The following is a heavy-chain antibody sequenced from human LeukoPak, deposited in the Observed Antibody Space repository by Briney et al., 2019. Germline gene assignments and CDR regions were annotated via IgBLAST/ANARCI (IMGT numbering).Heavy chain of an antibody. Sequence: GASVKVSCKASGYTFTSHAMHWVRQTPGQRLEWMGWINAGNGNTKYSQRFWGRISISRDTSASTAYIDLSSLISEDTAVYYCARDGAQETVFYYGSGIYGMDVWGQGTTVTVSS. D-gene: IGHD3-10*01. CDR3: ARDGAQETVFYYGSGIYGMDV. CDR1: GYTFTSHA. CDR2: INAGNGNT. V-gene: IGHV1-3*01. J-gene: IGHJ6*02.